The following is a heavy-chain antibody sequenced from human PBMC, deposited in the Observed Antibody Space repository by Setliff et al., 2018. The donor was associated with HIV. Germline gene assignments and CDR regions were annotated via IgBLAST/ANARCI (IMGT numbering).Heavy chain of an antibody. D-gene: IGHD3-16*01. J-gene: IGHJ3*01. Sequence: ASVKVSCKTSGYMFIAYGMSWVRRAPGQGLEGMGWIGPYNGRTEYAQEFQGRVSLTIDTSASTAYMELRSLRSDDTAVYYCAGDDGGYNYAEAFDVWGQGTMVTVSS. V-gene: IGHV1-18*01. CDR3: AGDDGGYNYAEAFDV. CDR1: GYMFIAYG. CDR2: IGPYNGRT.